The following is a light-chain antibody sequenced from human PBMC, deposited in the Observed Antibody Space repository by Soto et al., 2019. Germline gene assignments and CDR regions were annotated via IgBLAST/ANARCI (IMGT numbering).Light chain of an antibody. CDR1: RSVSNN. V-gene: IGKV3-15*01. J-gene: IGKJ5*01. CDR3: QQYNNWPPIA. Sequence: EIVMTQSPATLSVSPGERATLSCRASRSVSNNLAWYQQKPGQAPRLLISGASTRATGLPARLIGSGSGTEFTLTISSLQSEDFAVYYCQQYNNWPPIAFGEATRLEMK. CDR2: GAS.